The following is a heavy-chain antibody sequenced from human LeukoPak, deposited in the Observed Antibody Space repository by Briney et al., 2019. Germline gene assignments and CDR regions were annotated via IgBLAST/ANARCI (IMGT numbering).Heavy chain of an antibody. CDR2: FSYSGST. Sequence: SETLSLTCSVSGVSISDYHWIWIRQPPAKGLEWMGYFSYSGSTRYNPSLKSRVTMSVDTSKNQFSLRLISVAAAGTAVYYCARMYSGTSYYFDFWGQGTLVTVSS. CDR3: ARMYSGTSYYFDF. D-gene: IGHD1-26*01. V-gene: IGHV4-59*01. CDR1: GVSISDYH. J-gene: IGHJ4*02.